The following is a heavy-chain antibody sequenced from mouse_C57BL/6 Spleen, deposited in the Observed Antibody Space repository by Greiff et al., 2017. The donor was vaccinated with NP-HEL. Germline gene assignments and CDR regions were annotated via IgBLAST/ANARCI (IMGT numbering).Heavy chain of an antibody. J-gene: IGHJ1*03. CDR3: ARSRGFITTADWYFDV. CDR1: GYAFTNYL. CDR2: INPGSGGT. D-gene: IGHD1-1*01. V-gene: IGHV1-54*01. Sequence: QVQLQQSGAELVRPGTSVKVSCKASGYAFTNYLIEWVKQRPGQGLEWIGVINPGSGGTNYNEKFKGKATLTAEKSSSTAYMQLSSLTSEDSAVYFCARSRGFITTADWYFDVWGTGTTVTVSS.